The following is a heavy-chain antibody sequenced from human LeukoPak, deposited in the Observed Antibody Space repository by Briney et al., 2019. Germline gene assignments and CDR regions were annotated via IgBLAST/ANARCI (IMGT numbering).Heavy chain of an antibody. CDR2: ISWNSGRT. J-gene: IGHJ6*02. D-gene: IGHD1-26*01. V-gene: IGHV3-9*01. Sequence: PGRSLRLSCAASGFTFDDYAMHWVRQAPGKGLEWVSGISWNSGRTGYEDSVKGRFTISRDNAKNSLYLQMNSLRVEDTALYYCAKGLEVGATTADYYYGMDVWGQGTTVTVSS. CDR3: AKGLEVGATTADYYYGMDV. CDR1: GFTFDDYA.